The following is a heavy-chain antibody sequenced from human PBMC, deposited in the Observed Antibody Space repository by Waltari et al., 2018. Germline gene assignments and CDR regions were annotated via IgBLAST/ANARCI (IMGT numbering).Heavy chain of an antibody. D-gene: IGHD2-21*02. V-gene: IGHV4-59*01. CDR1: GGSISGFY. Sequence: QVQLQESGPSLLKPSETLSLICTVSGGSISGFYWSWVRQPPGKGLDSIGYIYYTGSTNFNPSLKSRVTMSVDTSKNQFSLKLSSVTAADTAFYYCARGGGGDWEWFDPWGQGTLVTVSS. J-gene: IGHJ5*02. CDR2: IYYTGST. CDR3: ARGGGGDWEWFDP.